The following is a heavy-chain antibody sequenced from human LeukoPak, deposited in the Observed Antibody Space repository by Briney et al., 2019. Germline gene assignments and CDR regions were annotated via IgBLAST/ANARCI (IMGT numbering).Heavy chain of an antibody. CDR1: GFTFSSYW. Sequence: PGGSLRLSCAASGFTFSSYWMSWVRQAPGKGLEWVANIKQDGSEKYYVDSVKGRFTISRDNAKNSLYLQMNSLRAEDTAVYYCARGVYGSGSYYNLPLFPRYYYYYYMDVWGKGTTVTISS. CDR2: IKQDGSEK. CDR3: ARGVYGSGSYYNLPLFPRYYYYYYMDV. D-gene: IGHD3-10*01. V-gene: IGHV3-7*01. J-gene: IGHJ6*03.